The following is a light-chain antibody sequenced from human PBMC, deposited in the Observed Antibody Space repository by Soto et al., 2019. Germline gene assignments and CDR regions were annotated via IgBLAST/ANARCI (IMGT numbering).Light chain of an antibody. CDR2: GAS. CDR3: QQYNNWPRT. Sequence: EIVMTQSPATLSVSPGERATLSCRASQSVGSTFLAWYQQKPGQAPRLLIYGASTRATGIPARFSGSGSGTEFTLTISSLQSEDFAVYYCQQYNNWPRTFGQGTKVDI. J-gene: IGKJ1*01. CDR1: QSVGSTF. V-gene: IGKV3-15*01.